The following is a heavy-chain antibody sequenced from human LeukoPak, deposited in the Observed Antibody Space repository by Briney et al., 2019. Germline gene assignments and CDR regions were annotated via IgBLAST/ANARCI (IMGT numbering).Heavy chain of an antibody. V-gene: IGHV3-53*01. CDR3: ARGVEPLADNTLEY. CDR1: GFTAITND. J-gene: IGHJ4*02. D-gene: IGHD1-14*01. Sequence: GGSLRLSCAASGFTAITNDMTWVRQAPGKGLEWVSVLYSDGNTKYADSVQGRFTISRDNSKNTLYLEMNSLSPDDTAVYYCARGVEPLADNTLEYWGQGNLVTVSS. CDR2: LYSDGNT.